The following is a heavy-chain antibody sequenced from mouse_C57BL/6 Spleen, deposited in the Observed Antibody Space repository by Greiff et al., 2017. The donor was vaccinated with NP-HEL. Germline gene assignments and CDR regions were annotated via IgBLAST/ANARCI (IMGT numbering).Heavy chain of an antibody. D-gene: IGHD1-1*01. Sequence: QVHVKQSGPELVKPGASVKISCKASGYAFSSSWMNWVKQRPGKGLEWIGRIYPGDGDTNYNGKFKGKATLTADKSSSTAYMQLSSLTSEDSAVYFCARSLITTVVATDYFDYWGQGTTLTVSS. V-gene: IGHV1-82*01. J-gene: IGHJ2*01. CDR1: GYAFSSSW. CDR3: ARSLITTVVATDYFDY. CDR2: IYPGDGDT.